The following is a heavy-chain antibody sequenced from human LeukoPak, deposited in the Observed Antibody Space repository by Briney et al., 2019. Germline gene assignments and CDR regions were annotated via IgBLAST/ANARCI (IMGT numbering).Heavy chain of an antibody. D-gene: IGHD3-16*02. J-gene: IGHJ4*02. Sequence: ASVKVSCKASGYTFTSYAMNWVRQAPGQGLEWMGWINTNTGNPTYAQGFTGRFVFSLDTSVSTAYLQISSLKAEDTAVYYCARELDDYVWGSYRSRGFDYWGQGTLVTVSS. CDR1: GYTFTSYA. CDR3: ARELDDYVWGSYRSRGFDY. CDR2: INTNTGNP. V-gene: IGHV7-4-1*02.